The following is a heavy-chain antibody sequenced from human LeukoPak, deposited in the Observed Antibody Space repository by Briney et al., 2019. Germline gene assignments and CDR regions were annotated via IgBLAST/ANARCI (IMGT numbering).Heavy chain of an antibody. CDR3: AKSSGWQVRDSYYFDY. Sequence: PSETLSLTCAVYGGSFSGYYWSWIRQPPGKGLEWIGEINHSGSTNYNSSLKSRVTISVDTSKNQFSLKLSSVTAADTAVYYCAKSSGWQVRDSYYFDYWGQGTLVTVSS. J-gene: IGHJ4*02. CDR1: GGSFSGYY. CDR2: INHSGST. V-gene: IGHV4-34*01. D-gene: IGHD6-19*01.